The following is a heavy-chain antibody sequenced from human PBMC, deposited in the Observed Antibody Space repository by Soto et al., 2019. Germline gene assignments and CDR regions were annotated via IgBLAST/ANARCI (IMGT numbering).Heavy chain of an antibody. V-gene: IGHV1-69*02. J-gene: IGHJ4*02. CDR1: GGTFSSYT. CDR3: ATGVYQPLYFGY. Sequence: QVQLVQSGAEVKKPGSSVKVSCKASGGTFSSYTISWVRQAPVQGLEWMGRIIPILGIANYSLKFQGRVTITADKSTSPAYMELSSLRSEDTAVYSCATGVYQPLYFGYWCEGTLVT. CDR2: IIPILGIA. D-gene: IGHD2-2*01.